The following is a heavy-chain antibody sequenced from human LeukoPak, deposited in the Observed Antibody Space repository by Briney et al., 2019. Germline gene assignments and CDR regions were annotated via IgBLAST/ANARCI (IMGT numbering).Heavy chain of an antibody. J-gene: IGHJ5*02. CDR1: GFTFSSYS. D-gene: IGHD3-10*01. V-gene: IGHV3-48*01. CDR3: ARDGWFGDNNWFDP. Sequence: PGESLRLSCAASGFTFSSYSMNWVRQAPGKGLKWVSYISSASNTIYYADSVKGRFTISRDNAKNSLYLQMNSLRAEDTAMYYCARDGWFGDNNWFDPWGQGTLATVSS. CDR2: ISSASNTI.